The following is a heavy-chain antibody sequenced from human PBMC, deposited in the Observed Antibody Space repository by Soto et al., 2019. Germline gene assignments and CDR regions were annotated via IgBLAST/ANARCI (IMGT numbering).Heavy chain of an antibody. CDR2: IWYDGSHK. D-gene: IGHD3-22*01. Sequence: QVQLVESGGGVVQPGKSLRLSCEGSGFTFSDYGIHWVRQAPGKGLEWVAVIWYDGSHKYYSESGKDRFTISRDNSKNTVHLQMNSLRVDDTAVYYCARGNYDASGIDHWGQGALVTVSS. V-gene: IGHV3-33*01. CDR3: ARGNYDASGIDH. CDR1: GFTFSDYG. J-gene: IGHJ4*02.